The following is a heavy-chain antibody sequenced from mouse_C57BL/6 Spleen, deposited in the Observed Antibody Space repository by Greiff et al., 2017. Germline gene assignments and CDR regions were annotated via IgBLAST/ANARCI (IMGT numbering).Heavy chain of an antibody. CDR1: GYAFSSSW. V-gene: IGHV1-82*01. Sequence: VKLVESGPELVKPGASVKISCKASGYAFSSSWMNWVKQRPGKGLEWIGRIYPGDGDTNYNGKFKGKATLTADKSSSTAYMQLSSLTSEDSAVYFCARWGHYYGSSYPYYFDYWGQGTTRTVSS. CDR2: IYPGDGDT. D-gene: IGHD1-1*01. CDR3: ARWGHYYGSSYPYYFDY. J-gene: IGHJ2*01.